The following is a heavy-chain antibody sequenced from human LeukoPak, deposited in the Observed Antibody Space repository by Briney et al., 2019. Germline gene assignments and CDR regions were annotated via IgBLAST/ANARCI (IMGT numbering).Heavy chain of an antibody. D-gene: IGHD2-15*01. Sequence: PSETLSLTCTVSGGSISSYYWSWIRQPPGRGLEWIGYIYYSGSTNYNPSLKSRVTISVDTSKNQFSLKLSSVTAADTAVYYCASGLLPDYWGQGTLVTVSS. CDR1: GGSISSYY. J-gene: IGHJ4*02. CDR2: IYYSGST. CDR3: ASGLLPDY. V-gene: IGHV4-59*01.